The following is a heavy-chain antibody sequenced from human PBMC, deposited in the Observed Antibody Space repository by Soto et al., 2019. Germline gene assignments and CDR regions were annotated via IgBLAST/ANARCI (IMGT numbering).Heavy chain of an antibody. Sequence: PGGSLRLSCAASGFTFSSYAMHWVRQAPGKGLEWVAVISYDGSNKYYADSVKGRFTISRDNSKNTLYLQMNSLRAEDTAVYYCARPDEFDYDSSVWWGQGTLVTVSS. D-gene: IGHD3-22*01. V-gene: IGHV3-30-3*01. CDR3: ARPDEFDYDSSVW. CDR1: GFTFSSYA. CDR2: ISYDGSNK. J-gene: IGHJ4*02.